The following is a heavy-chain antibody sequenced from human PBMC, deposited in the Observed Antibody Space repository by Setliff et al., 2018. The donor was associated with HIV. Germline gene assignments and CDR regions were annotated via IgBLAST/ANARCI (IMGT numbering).Heavy chain of an antibody. CDR3: AKGPVTDSEVYFDY. D-gene: IGHD4-4*01. V-gene: IGHV3-30*02. Sequence: QPGGSLRLSCAASGFTFNSYGMYWIRQAPGKGLEWVAFIWYDGSNKYYADSVKGRFTISRDNSKNTLYLQMNSLRAEDTAVYYCAKGPVTDSEVYFDYWGQGTLVTVSS. CDR2: IWYDGSNK. J-gene: IGHJ4*02. CDR1: GFTFNSYG.